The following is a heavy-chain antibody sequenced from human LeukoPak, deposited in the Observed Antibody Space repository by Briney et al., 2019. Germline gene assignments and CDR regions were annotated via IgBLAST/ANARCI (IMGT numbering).Heavy chain of an antibody. J-gene: IGHJ6*04. CDR2: INGDESRT. V-gene: IGHV3-74*01. Sequence: GGSLRLSCAASGSTFSSYWMHWVRQGPGKGLVWVARINGDESRTTYADSVRDRFTISRDNAKNTLYLQMNSLRAEDTAVYYCVRGQLERSFDFYYGMDVWGKGTTVTVSS. D-gene: IGHD1-1*01. CDR1: GSTFSSYW. CDR3: VRGQLERSFDFYYGMDV.